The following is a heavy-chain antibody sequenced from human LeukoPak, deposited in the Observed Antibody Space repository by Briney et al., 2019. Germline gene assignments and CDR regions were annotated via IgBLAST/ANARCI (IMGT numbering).Heavy chain of an antibody. V-gene: IGHV3-30*03. CDR1: GFTFSNYG. J-gene: IGHJ3*01. CDR3: ARFRRGYTFEDAFDL. CDR2: ISYDGNNK. D-gene: IGHD5-18*01. Sequence: GGSLRLSCAASGFTFSNYGMHWVRQAPGKGLEWVAVISYDGNNKYYADSVQGRFTISRDNAKNSLYLQMNSLSAEDTAVFYCARFRRGYTFEDAFDLWGQGTMVTVSS.